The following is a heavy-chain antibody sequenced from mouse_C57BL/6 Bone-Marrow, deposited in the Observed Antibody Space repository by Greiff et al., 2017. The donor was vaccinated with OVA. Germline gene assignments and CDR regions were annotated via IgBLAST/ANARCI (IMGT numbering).Heavy chain of an antibody. V-gene: IGHV5-17*01. Sequence: EVKLVESGGGLVKPGGSLKLSCAASGFTFSDYGMHWVRQAPEKGLEWVAYISSGSSTIYYADTVKGRFTISRDNAKNTLFLQMTSLRSEDTAMYYCASRRWGQGALVTVSA. CDR1: GFTFSDYG. J-gene: IGHJ3*01. CDR3: ASRR. CDR2: ISSGSSTI.